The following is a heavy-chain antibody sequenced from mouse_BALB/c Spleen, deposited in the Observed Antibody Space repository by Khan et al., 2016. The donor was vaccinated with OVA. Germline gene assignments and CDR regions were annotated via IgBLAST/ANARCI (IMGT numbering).Heavy chain of an antibody. J-gene: IGHJ3*01. CDR1: GYTFTDYA. CDR3: ARGGRFAY. CDR2: IIIYYGDA. Sequence: VQLQESGAELVRPGVSVKISCKGSGYTFTDYAMHWVKQSHAKSLEWIGVIIIYYGDADYNQKFKGKATMTVDKSSSTAYMELARLTSEDSAIYYCARGGRFAYWGQGTLVTVSA. D-gene: IGHD3-3*01. V-gene: IGHV1S137*01.